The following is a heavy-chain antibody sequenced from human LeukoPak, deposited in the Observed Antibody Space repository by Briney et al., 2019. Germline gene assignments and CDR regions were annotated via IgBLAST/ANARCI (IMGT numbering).Heavy chain of an antibody. CDR1: GGSISSYY. V-gene: IGHV4-59*01. D-gene: IGHD3-22*01. CDR3: ARVEKEYYYDRRDYYFHY. Sequence: SETLSLTCTVSGGSISSYYWSWIRQPPGKGLEWIGYIYYSGSTNYNPSLKSRVTISVDKSKSQFSLNLTSVTAADTAVYYCARVEKEYYYDRRDYYFHYWGQGTLVTVSS. CDR2: IYYSGST. J-gene: IGHJ4*02.